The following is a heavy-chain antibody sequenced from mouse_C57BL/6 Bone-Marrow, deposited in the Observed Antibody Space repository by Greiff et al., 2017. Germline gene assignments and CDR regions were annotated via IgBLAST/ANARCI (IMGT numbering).Heavy chain of an antibody. V-gene: IGHV6-3*01. D-gene: IGHD1-1*01. CDR1: GFTFSNYW. J-gene: IGHJ1*03. Sequence: EVKLVESGGGLVQPGGSMKLSCVASGFTFSNYWMNWVRQSPEKGLEWVAQIRLKSDNYATHYAESVKGRFTISRDDSKSRVYLQMNNLRAEDTGIYYCTGTTVVHRYFDVWGTGTTVTVSS. CDR2: IRLKSDNYAT. CDR3: TGTTVVHRYFDV.